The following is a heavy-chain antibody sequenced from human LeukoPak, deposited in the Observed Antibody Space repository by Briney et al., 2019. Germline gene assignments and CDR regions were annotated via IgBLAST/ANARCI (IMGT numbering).Heavy chain of an antibody. J-gene: IGHJ4*02. V-gene: IGHV4/OR15-8*02. CDR1: GGSISGTNW. CDR3: AREADYYDSSGHHYVKYFDY. CDR2: ISLPGQT. Sequence: PSETLSLTCGVSGGSISGTNWWSWVRQPPGQGLEWIGEISLPGQTNYNPSLNGRVTMSLDKSSNQLSLHLTSVTAADTAVYYCAREADYYDSSGHHYVKYFDYWGQGTLVTVSS. D-gene: IGHD3-22*01.